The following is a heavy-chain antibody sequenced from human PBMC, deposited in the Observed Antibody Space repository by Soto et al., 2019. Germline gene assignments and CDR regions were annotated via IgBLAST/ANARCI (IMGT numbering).Heavy chain of an antibody. V-gene: IGHV3-33*01. Sequence: QVQLVESGGGVVQPGRSLRLSCAASGFTFSSYGMHWVRQAPGKGLEWVGVIWYDGSNKYYADSVKGRFPISGDNSKNTLYLQMNSLRAEDTAVYYCARGSAGWGVVIPPQNYYYYMDVWGKGTTVTVSS. D-gene: IGHD3-3*01. CDR1: GFTFSSYG. CDR3: ARGSAGWGVVIPPQNYYYYMDV. J-gene: IGHJ6*03. CDR2: IWYDGSNK.